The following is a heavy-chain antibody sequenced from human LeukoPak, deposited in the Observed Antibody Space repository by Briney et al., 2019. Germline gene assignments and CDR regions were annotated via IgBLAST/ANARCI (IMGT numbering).Heavy chain of an antibody. CDR3: ARCPDHYDFWSGYPYCYGMDV. CDR2: IYSGGST. CDR1: GFTFSSYW. D-gene: IGHD3-3*01. J-gene: IGHJ6*02. V-gene: IGHV3-66*02. Sequence: GSLRLSCAASGFTFSSYWMSWVRQAPGKGLEWVSVIYSGGSTYYADSVKGRFTISRDNSKNTLYLQMNSLRAEDTAVYYCARCPDHYDFWSGYPYCYGMDVWGQGTTVTVSS.